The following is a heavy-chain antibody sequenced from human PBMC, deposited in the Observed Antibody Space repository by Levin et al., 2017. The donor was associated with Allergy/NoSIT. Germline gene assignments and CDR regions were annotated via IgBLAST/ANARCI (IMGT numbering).Heavy chain of an antibody. V-gene: IGHV1-69*01. CDR2: IIPIFGTA. Sequence: PGESLKISCKASGGTFSSYAISWVRQAPGQGLEWMGGIIPIFGTANYAQKFQGRVTITADESTSTAYMELSSLRSEDTAVYYCARAYRGGSYSFSNAFDIWGQGTMVTVSS. CDR3: ARAYRGGSYSFSNAFDI. J-gene: IGHJ3*02. D-gene: IGHD1-26*01. CDR1: GGTFSSYA.